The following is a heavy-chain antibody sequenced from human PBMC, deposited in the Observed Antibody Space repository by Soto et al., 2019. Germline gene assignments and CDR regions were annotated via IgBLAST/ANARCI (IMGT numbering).Heavy chain of an antibody. Sequence: GSLRLSCGASGFTFSSHGMHWVRQAPGKGLEWVAVIRYDGSNKYYADSVKGRFTISRDNSKNTLYLQMNSLRAEDTAVYYCARDPNIVLVPAALRSYYYYYGMDVWGQGTTVTVSS. CDR3: ARDPNIVLVPAALRSYYYYYGMDV. D-gene: IGHD2-2*01. J-gene: IGHJ6*02. CDR1: GFTFSSHG. CDR2: IRYDGSNK. V-gene: IGHV3-33*01.